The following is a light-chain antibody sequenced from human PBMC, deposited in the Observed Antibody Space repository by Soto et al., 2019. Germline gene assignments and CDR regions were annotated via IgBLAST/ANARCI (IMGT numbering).Light chain of an antibody. V-gene: IGKV1-5*01. CDR3: QEYSRY. Sequence: DIQMTQSPSTLSASVGDRVTITCRARHSISTWLAWYQQKPGKAPKDLISEASNLQSGVPSRFSGSGSGTEFTLTISSLQPDDIGTYYCQEYSRYFGGGTKVEIK. CDR1: HSISTW. CDR2: EAS. J-gene: IGKJ4*01.